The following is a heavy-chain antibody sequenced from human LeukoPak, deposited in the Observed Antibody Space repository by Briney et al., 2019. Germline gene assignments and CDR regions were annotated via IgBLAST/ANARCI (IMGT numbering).Heavy chain of an antibody. D-gene: IGHD2-2*01. CDR3: ARDMCSSISCPRGRFDY. V-gene: IGHV3-21*01. CDR1: GFTFSSYS. J-gene: IGHJ4*02. Sequence: GGSLRLSCAASGFTFSSYSMNWVRQAPGKGLEWVSSISSSSSYIYYADSVKGRFTISRDNAKNSLYLQMNSLRAEDTAVYYCARDMCSSISCPRGRFDYWGQGTLVTVSS. CDR2: ISSSSSYI.